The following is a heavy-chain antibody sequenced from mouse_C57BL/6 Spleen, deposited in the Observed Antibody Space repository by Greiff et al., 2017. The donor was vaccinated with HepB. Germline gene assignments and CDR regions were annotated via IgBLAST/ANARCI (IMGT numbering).Heavy chain of an antibody. CDR1: GYTFTSYW. V-gene: IGHV1-53*01. D-gene: IGHD2-3*01. J-gene: IGHJ2*01. CDR3: ARYGPYDGYLFDY. CDR2: INPSNGGT. Sequence: VQLQQSGTELVKPGASVKLSCKASGYTFTSYWMHWVKQRPGQGLEWIGNINPSNGGTNYNEKFKSKATLTVDKSSSTAYMQLSSLTSEDSAVYYCARYGPYDGYLFDYWGQGTTLTVSS.